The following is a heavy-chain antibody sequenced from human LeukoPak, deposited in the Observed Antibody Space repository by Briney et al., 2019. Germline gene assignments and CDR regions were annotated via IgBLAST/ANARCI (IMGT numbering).Heavy chain of an antibody. CDR2: ISYDGSNK. J-gene: IGHJ6*02. V-gene: IGHV3-30*04. D-gene: IGHD5-12*01. Sequence: GGSLRLSCAASGFTFRSYPMHWVRQAPGKGLEWVAVISYDGSNKYYADSVKGRFTISGDNSKNTLFLQMNSLRAEDTALYYCARDQVATISSGMDVWGQGTTVTVSS. CDR3: ARDQVATISSGMDV. CDR1: GFTFRSYP.